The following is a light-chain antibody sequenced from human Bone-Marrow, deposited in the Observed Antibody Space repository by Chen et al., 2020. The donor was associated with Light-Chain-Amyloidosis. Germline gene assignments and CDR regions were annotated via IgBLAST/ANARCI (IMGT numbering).Light chain of an antibody. CDR1: SGSIATNY. CDR2: EDD. J-gene: IGLJ3*02. Sequence: NFMLTQPHSVSESPGKTVIISCTSSSGSIATNYVQWYQQRPGSSPTTVICEDDQRPSGVPDRFSGSIDRSSNSASLTISGLKTEDEADYYCQSYQGSSQGVFGGGTKLTVL. V-gene: IGLV6-57*01. CDR3: QSYQGSSQGV.